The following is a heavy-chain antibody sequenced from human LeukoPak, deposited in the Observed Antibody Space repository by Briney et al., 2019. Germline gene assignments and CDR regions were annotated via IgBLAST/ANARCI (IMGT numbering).Heavy chain of an antibody. CDR1: GGTFSSYA. D-gene: IGHD2-2*01. CDR3: ARGRCSSTSCPGDNWFDP. V-gene: IGHV1-69*13. Sequence: EASVEVSCKASGGTFSSYAISWVRQAPGQGLEWMGGIIPIFGTANYAQKSQGRVTITADESTSTAYMELSSLRSEGTAVYYCARGRCSSTSCPGDNWFDPWGQGTLVTVSS. J-gene: IGHJ5*02. CDR2: IIPIFGTA.